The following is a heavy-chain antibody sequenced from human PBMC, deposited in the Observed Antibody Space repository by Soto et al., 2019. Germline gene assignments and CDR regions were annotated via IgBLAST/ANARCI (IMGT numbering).Heavy chain of an antibody. V-gene: IGHV3-23*01. CDR2: ISGSGGST. CDR3: AKDPDIVVVVPPTRWFDP. CDR1: GFTFSSYA. D-gene: IGHD2-15*01. J-gene: IGHJ5*02. Sequence: EVQLLESGGGLVQPGGSLRLSCAASGFTFSSYAMSWVRQAPGKGLEWVSAISGSGGSTYYADSVKGRFSISRDNSKNTLYLQMNSVRAEDTALYYCAKDPDIVVVVPPTRWFDPWGQGTLVTVSS.